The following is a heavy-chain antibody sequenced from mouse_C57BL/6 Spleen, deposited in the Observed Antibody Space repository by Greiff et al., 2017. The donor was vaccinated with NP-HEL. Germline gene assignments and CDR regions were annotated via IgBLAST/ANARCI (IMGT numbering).Heavy chain of an antibody. CDR2: INPGSGGT. Sequence: LQESGAELVRPGTSVKVSCKASGYAFTNYLIEWVKQRPGQGLEWIGVINPGSGGTNYNEKFKGKATLTADKSSSTAYMQLSSLTSEDSAVYFCARSVTRSDYAMDYWGQGTSVTVSS. CDR1: GYAFTNYL. CDR3: ARSVTRSDYAMDY. J-gene: IGHJ4*01. V-gene: IGHV1-54*01. D-gene: IGHD2-12*01.